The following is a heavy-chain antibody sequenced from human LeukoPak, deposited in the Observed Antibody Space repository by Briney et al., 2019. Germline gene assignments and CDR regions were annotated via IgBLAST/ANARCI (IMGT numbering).Heavy chain of an antibody. J-gene: IGHJ3*02. D-gene: IGHD3-22*01. Sequence: PSETLSLTCTVSGGSISSYYWSWIRQPPGKGLEWIGYIYYSGSTNYNPSLKSRVTISVDTSKNQFSLKLSSVTAADTAVYYCARGTYYYDSSGQDAFDIWGQGTMVTVSS. CDR1: GGSISSYY. CDR2: IYYSGST. V-gene: IGHV4-59*01. CDR3: ARGTYYYDSSGQDAFDI.